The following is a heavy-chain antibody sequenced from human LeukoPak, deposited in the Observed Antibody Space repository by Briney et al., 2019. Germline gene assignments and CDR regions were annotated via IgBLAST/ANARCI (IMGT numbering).Heavy chain of an antibody. CDR2: IYYSGST. CDR1: GGSISSSSYY. J-gene: IGHJ3*02. V-gene: IGHV4-39*07. Sequence: PSETLSLTCTVSGGSISSSSYYWGWLRQPPGKGLEWIGSIYYSGSTYYNPSLKSRVSISVDTSKNQFSLKLSSVTAADTAVYYCARDFRGSVDAFDIWGQGTMVAVSS. CDR3: ARDFRGSVDAFDI.